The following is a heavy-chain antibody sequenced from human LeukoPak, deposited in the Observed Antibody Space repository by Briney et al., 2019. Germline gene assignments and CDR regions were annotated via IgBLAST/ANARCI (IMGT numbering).Heavy chain of an antibody. J-gene: IGHJ4*02. CDR2: LYPSDTS. D-gene: IGHD3-22*01. V-gene: IGHV3-53*01. Sequence: GGSLRLSCEVSGFTVSAAYMNWVRQAPGKGLEWVSRLYPSDTSHYANSVKGRFTISRDDSKNILYLQMNGLRADDTAIYYCARADYCDSGGGFDYWGQGTLVTVS. CDR1: GFTVSAAY. CDR3: ARADYCDSGGGFDY.